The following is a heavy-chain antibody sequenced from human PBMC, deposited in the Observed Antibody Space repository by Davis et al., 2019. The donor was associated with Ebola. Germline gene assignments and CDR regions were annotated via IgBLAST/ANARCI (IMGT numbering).Heavy chain of an antibody. CDR2: ISYDGSNK. D-gene: IGHD2-15*01. J-gene: IGHJ4*02. Sequence: GESLKISCAASGFTFSSYAMHWVRQAPGKGLEWVAVISYDGSNKYYADSVKGRFTISRDNSKNTLYLQMNSLRAEDTAVYYCAKFDCSGGSCYSFDYWGQGTLVTVSS. CDR3: AKFDCSGGSCYSFDY. V-gene: IGHV3-30-3*02. CDR1: GFTFSSYA.